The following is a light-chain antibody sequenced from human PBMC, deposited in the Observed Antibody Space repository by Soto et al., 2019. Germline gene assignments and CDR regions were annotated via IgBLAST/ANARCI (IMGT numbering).Light chain of an antibody. CDR1: SSDVGDYNS. Sequence: QSALTQPRSVSGSPGQSVTVSCIGTSSDVGDYNSVSWYQQHPGKAPKLMIYDVSKRPSGVPDRFSGSKSGNTASLTISGLQAEDESDYYCYSYVGGYSSGFGIGTKVTVL. J-gene: IGLJ1*01. CDR3: YSYVGGYSSG. V-gene: IGLV2-11*01. CDR2: DVS.